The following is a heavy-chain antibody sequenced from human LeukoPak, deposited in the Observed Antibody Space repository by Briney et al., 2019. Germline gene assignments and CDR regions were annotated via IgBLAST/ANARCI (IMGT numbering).Heavy chain of an antibody. J-gene: IGHJ4*02. CDR3: AKVGYYYDSSGYYLDY. CDR2: ISGSGGST. Sequence: GGSLRLSCAASGFTFSSSAMSWVRQAPGMGLEWVSAISGSGGSTFYADSVQGRCTISRDNSKNTVYLQMKSLRAEDTAVYYCAKVGYYYDSSGYYLDYWGQGALVTVSS. D-gene: IGHD3-22*01. V-gene: IGHV3-23*01. CDR1: GFTFSSSA.